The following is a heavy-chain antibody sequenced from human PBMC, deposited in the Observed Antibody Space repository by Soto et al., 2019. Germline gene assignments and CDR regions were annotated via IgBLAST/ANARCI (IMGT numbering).Heavy chain of an antibody. CDR2: ISGSGGST. CDR1: GFTFSSYA. CDR3: AKAEYCSGGSCYFRAFDI. Sequence: VQLLESGGGLVQPGGSLRLSCAASGFTFSSYAMSWVRQAPGKGLEWVSAISGSGGSTYYADSVKGRFTISRDNSKNTLYLQMNSLRAEDTAVYYCAKAEYCSGGSCYFRAFDIWGQGTMVTVSS. V-gene: IGHV3-23*01. D-gene: IGHD2-15*01. J-gene: IGHJ3*02.